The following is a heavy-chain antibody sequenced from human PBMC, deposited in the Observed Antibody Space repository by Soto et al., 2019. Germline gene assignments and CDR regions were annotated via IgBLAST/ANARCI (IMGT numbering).Heavy chain of an antibody. D-gene: IGHD6-13*01. CDR1: GFTFSTSG. CDR3: AKDWGSSGWYNWVAP. Sequence: QVQMVESGGGVVQPGTSLRLSCATSGFTFSTSGMHWVRQAPGKGLEWVAMISHDGSVTYYTDSVQGRFTISRDTPKTTLYLHMISLREEDTDIYYCAKDWGSSGWYNWVAPLGQGTRVTV. J-gene: IGHJ5*02. V-gene: IGHV3-30*18. CDR2: ISHDGSVT.